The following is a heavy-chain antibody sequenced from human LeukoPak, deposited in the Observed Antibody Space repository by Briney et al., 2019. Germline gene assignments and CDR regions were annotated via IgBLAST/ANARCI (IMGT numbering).Heavy chain of an antibody. V-gene: IGHV3-7*01. J-gene: IGHJ4*02. D-gene: IGHD1-14*01. CDR3: AKTARVLDN. CDR2: LKHDGSDQ. Sequence: GGSLSLSCAASGFSFSTFWMSWVRQAPGKGPEWVAILKHDGSDQYYVDSVKGRFTVSRDNAKNSLYLQMSSLRVEDTAVYYCAKTARVLDNWGQGTQVIVSS. CDR1: GFSFSTFW.